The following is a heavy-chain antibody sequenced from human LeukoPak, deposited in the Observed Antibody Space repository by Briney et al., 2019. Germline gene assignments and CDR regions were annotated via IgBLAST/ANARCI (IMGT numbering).Heavy chain of an antibody. V-gene: IGHV4-39*01. CDR1: GGSISSSSYY. CDR2: IYYSGST. CDR3: ARLGDLYQLPAFDY. Sequence: PSETLSLTCTVSGGSISSSSYYWGWIRQPPGKGLEWIGSIYYSGSTYYNPSLKSRVTISVDTSKNQFSLKLSSVTAADTAVYYCARLGDLYQLPAFDYWGQGTLVTVSS. D-gene: IGHD2-2*01. J-gene: IGHJ4*02.